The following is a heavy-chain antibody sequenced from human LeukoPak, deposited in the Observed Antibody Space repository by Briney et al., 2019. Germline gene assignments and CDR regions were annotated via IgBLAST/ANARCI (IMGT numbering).Heavy chain of an antibody. CDR1: GYTFTSYG. CDR3: ARSSIIAAAGPYYFDY. V-gene: IGHV1-18*01. J-gene: IGHJ4*02. Sequence: ASVKVSCKASGYTFTSYGISWVRQAPGQGREWMGWISTYNGNTNYAQKLQGRVTMTTDTSTSTAYMELSSLRSEDTAVYYCARSSIIAAAGPYYFDYWGQGTLVTVSS. CDR2: ISTYNGNT. D-gene: IGHD6-13*01.